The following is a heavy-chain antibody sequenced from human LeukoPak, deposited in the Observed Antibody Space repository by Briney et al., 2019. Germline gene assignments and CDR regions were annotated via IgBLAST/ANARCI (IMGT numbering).Heavy chain of an antibody. V-gene: IGHV4-59*01. Sequence: SETLSLTCSVSGASFSTNYWSWIRQPPGRGLEWIGYVFDSGSTNYNPSLKSRVTMSVDTSTKQFSLRLSSVTAADTAVYYCARLYQQSKWKYYYYYYMDVWGKGTAVTVSS. J-gene: IGHJ6*03. CDR3: ARLYQQSKWKYYYYYYMDV. CDR1: GASFSTNY. CDR2: VFDSGST. D-gene: IGHD1-1*01.